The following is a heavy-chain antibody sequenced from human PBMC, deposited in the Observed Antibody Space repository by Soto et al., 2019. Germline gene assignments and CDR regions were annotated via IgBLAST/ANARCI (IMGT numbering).Heavy chain of an antibody. Sequence: QVQLVESGGGVVQPGRSLRLSCAASGFTFSSYGMHWVRQAPGKGLEWVAVIWYDGSNKYYADSVKGRFTISRDNSKNTLDLQRNSRRAEDTAGYYCARDPDDSSGWYGACDYWGQGTLVTVSS. J-gene: IGHJ4*02. V-gene: IGHV3-33*01. D-gene: IGHD6-19*01. CDR1: GFTFSSYG. CDR2: IWYDGSNK. CDR3: ARDPDDSSGWYGACDY.